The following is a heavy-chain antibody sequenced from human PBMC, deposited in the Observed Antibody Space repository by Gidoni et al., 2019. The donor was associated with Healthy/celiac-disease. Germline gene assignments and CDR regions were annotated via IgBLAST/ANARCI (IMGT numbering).Heavy chain of an antibody. J-gene: IGHJ2*01. V-gene: IGHV3-7*01. CDR1: GFTFSSYG. CDR2: IKQDGSEK. Sequence: EVQLVESGGGLVQPGGSLRLSCAASGFTFSSYGMSWVRQAPGKGLEWVTNIKQDGSEKYYVDSVKGRFTISRDNAKNSLYLQMNSLRAEDTAVYYCARGGSSSWSDWYFDLWGRGTLVTVSS. D-gene: IGHD6-13*01. CDR3: ARGGSSSWSDWYFDL.